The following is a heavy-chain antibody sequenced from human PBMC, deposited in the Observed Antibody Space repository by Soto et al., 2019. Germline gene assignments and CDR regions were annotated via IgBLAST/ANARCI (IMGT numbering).Heavy chain of an antibody. CDR1: GLTFSSYA. Sequence: EVQLLESGGGSVRPGGSLRLSCAASGLTFSSYAMTWVRQAPGKGLEWVSAIGGSTSSTYYADSVKGRFTISRDNSKNTLYLQMNSLRAEDTAVYYCAKDLYGDYGATGEDWGQGTLVTVSS. CDR3: AKDLYGDYGATGED. V-gene: IGHV3-23*01. CDR2: IGGSTSST. J-gene: IGHJ4*02. D-gene: IGHD4-17*01.